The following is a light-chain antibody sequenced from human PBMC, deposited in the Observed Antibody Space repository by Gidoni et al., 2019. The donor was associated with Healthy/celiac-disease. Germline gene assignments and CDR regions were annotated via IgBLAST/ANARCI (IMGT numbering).Light chain of an antibody. CDR3: QTWGTGIHRVV. V-gene: IGLV4-69*01. CDR1: SGHSSYA. CDR2: LNSDGSH. J-gene: IGLJ2*01. Sequence: QLVLTQSPSASASLGASVKRTCTLSSGHSSYAIAWHQQQPEKGPRYLMKLNSDGSHSKGDGIPDRFSGSSSGAERYLTISSLQSEDEADYYCQTWGTGIHRVVFGGGTKLTVL.